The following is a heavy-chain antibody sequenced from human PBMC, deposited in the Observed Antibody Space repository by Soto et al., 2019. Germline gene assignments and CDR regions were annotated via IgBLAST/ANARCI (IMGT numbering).Heavy chain of an antibody. J-gene: IGHJ6*02. CDR2: IYDSGST. V-gene: IGHV4-59*01. CDR1: GGSFSTYY. Sequence: QVQLQESGPGLVKPSETLSLTCTVSGGSFSTYYWNWIRQPPGKGLEWIGSIYDSGSTNYNPSVKSRVTISVDTSKNQFSLKLSSVTAADTAVYYCARDAYYYGSGSSYYYGMDVWGQGTTVTVSS. CDR3: ARDAYYYGSGSSYYYGMDV. D-gene: IGHD3-10*01.